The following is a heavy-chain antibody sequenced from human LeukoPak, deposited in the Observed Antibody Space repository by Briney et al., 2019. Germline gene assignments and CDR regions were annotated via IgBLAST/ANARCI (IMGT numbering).Heavy chain of an antibody. CDR3: ARVGGTRGAAGTNWFDP. D-gene: IGHD6-13*01. CDR1: GYTFTSYA. J-gene: IGHJ5*02. CDR2: INAGNGNT. V-gene: IGHV1-3*01. Sequence: VSVKVSCKASGYTFTSYAMHWVRQAPGQRLEWMGWINAGNGNTKYSQKFQGRVTITRDTSASTAYMELSCLRSEDTAVYYCARVGGTRGAAGTNWFDPWGQGTLVTVSS.